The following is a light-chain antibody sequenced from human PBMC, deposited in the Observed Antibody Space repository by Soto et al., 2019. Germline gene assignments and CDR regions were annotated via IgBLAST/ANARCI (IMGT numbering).Light chain of an antibody. V-gene: IGKV1-5*01. CDR2: DAS. CDR3: QEYTTYSRT. Sequence: DIQMTQSSSTLSASVGDRVTITCRASQSISSWLAWYQQQPGKAPKVLIYDASTLESGVPSRFSGGGSGTEFTLTITSLQPDDFATYYCQEYTTYSRTFGQGTKVDIK. J-gene: IGKJ1*01. CDR1: QSISSW.